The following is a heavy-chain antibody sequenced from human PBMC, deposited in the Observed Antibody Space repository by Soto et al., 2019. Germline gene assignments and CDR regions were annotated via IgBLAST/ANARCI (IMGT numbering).Heavy chain of an antibody. CDR2: INPSGGST. Sequence: ASVKVSCKASGYTFTSYYMHWVRQAPGQGLEWMGIINPSGGSTSYAQKFQGRVTMTRDTSTSTVYMELSSLRSEDTAVYYCARGRITIFGVVTMPVDYWGQGTLVTVSS. CDR1: GYTFTSYY. J-gene: IGHJ4*02. V-gene: IGHV1-46*03. D-gene: IGHD3-3*01. CDR3: ARGRITIFGVVTMPVDY.